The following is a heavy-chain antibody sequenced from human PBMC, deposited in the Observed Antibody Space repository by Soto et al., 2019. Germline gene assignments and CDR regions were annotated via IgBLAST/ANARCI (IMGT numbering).Heavy chain of an antibody. Sequence: GGSLRLSCIASGFTFTTYAMNWVRQAPGKGLEWISYISRTSSTIYYADSVQGRFTTSRDNAKNSLYLQMNSLRDEDTAVYFWSRAYSSGADYWGQGTLVTVSS. D-gene: IGHD6-19*01. CDR1: GFTFTTYA. CDR2: ISRTSSTI. J-gene: IGHJ4*02. V-gene: IGHV3-48*02. CDR3: SRAYSSGADY.